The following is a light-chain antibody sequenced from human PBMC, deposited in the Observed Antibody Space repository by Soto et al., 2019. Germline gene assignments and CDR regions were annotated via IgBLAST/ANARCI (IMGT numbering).Light chain of an antibody. CDR3: QQYNAYPWT. Sequence: EIVLMQSPGTLSLSPGERATLFCRASQGVSRSYFAWYQQKPGQAPRLLIYAASSRATGVPDRFSGSGSGTDFTLTISRLEPEDFALYYCQQYNAYPWTFGQGTKVDVK. J-gene: IGKJ1*01. V-gene: IGKV3-20*01. CDR2: AAS. CDR1: QGVSRSY.